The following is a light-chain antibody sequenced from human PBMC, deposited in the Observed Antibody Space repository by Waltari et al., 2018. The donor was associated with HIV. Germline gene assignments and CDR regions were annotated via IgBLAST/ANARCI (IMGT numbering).Light chain of an antibody. J-gene: IGKJ2*01. V-gene: IGKV3D-20*01. CDR2: DAS. CDR1: QSISSY. Sequence: EIVLTQSPANLALSPGERATRSCGASQSISSYLAWYQQKPGLAPRLLIYDASNRAPGIPDRFSGSGSGTEFTLTISRLEPEDFAVYYCHQCGGSPGTFGQGTKLEI. CDR3: HQCGGSPGT.